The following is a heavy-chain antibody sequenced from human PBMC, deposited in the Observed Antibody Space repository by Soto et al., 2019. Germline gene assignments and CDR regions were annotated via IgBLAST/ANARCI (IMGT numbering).Heavy chain of an antibody. J-gene: IGHJ4*02. CDR3: ARDYGDYWGGRYSDY. CDR1: GFTFSRYS. CDR2: INSGSVYV. V-gene: IGHV3-21*01. Sequence: EVQLVESGGGLVKPGGSLSLSCAASGFTFSRYSMNCVRQAPGKGLECVSSINSGSVYVNYTDSVKGRFTISRDDAKNFVYLQMNSLRIEDTAVYYCARDYGDYWGGRYSDYWGQGILVTVSS. D-gene: IGHD4-17*01.